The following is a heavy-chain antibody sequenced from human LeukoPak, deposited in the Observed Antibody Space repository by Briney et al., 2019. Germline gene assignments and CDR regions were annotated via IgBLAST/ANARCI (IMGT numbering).Heavy chain of an antibody. CDR2: ISGSGGST. Sequence: PSETLSLTCAVYGGSFSGYYWSWIRQPPGKGLEWVSSISGSGGSTDYADSVKGRFTISRDNSKNTLSLQMNSLRAEDTAVYYCAKCRQQMAVTRGTFDHWGQGTLVTVSS. V-gene: IGHV3-23*01. D-gene: IGHD4-17*01. CDR1: GGSFSGYY. J-gene: IGHJ4*02. CDR3: AKCRQQMAVTRGTFDH.